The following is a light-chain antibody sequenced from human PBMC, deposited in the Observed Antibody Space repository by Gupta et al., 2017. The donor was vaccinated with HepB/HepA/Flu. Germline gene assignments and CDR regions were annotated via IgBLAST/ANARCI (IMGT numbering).Light chain of an antibody. CDR3: QQDKNWPRI. Sequence: EIVMTQPPATLSVSPGETATLSSRASQSLGDNLAWYQQKPGQAPRLLIFAASSRATGIPARFSGSGSGTEFSLTISSLQSEDFAVYYCQQDKNWPRIFGVGTKMEIQ. J-gene: IGKJ2*02. CDR2: AAS. CDR1: QSLGDN. V-gene: IGKV3-15*01.